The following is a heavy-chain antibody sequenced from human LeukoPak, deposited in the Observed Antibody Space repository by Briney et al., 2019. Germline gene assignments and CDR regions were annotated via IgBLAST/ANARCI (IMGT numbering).Heavy chain of an antibody. CDR3: ARYVLDYDSSGYRYYFDY. V-gene: IGHV4-4*02. D-gene: IGHD3-22*01. CDR2: IYGSGST. Sequence: SETLSLTCAVSGGSLSSSNWWSWVRQPPGKGLEWNGEIYGSGSTNYKQSLKSRVAISVDKSKNQFSLKLSSVTAADTAVYYCARYVLDYDSSGYRYYFDYWGQGTLVTVSS. CDR1: GGSLSSSNW. J-gene: IGHJ4*02.